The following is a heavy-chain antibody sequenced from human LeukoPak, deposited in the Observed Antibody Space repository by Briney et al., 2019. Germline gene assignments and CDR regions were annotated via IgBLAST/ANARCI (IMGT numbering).Heavy chain of an antibody. J-gene: IGHJ5*02. V-gene: IGHV5-51*01. Sequence: GESLKISCKGSGYSFTSYWIGWVRQMPGKGLEWMGIIYPGDPDTRYSPSFQGQVTISADKSISTAYLQWSSLKASDTAMYYCARRDCSSTSCYHNWFDPWGQGTLVTVSS. CDR1: GYSFTSYW. CDR3: ARRDCSSTSCYHNWFDP. CDR2: IYPGDPDT. D-gene: IGHD2-2*01.